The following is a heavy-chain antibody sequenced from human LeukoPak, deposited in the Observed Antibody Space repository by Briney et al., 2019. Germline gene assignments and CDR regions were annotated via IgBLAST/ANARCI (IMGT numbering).Heavy chain of an antibody. Sequence: ASVKVSCKASGYTFTSYGISWVRQAPGQGLEWMGWISAYNGNTNYAQKLQGRVTMTTDTSTSTAYMELRSLRSDDTAVYYCARMGYCSSTSCYGPAGTDYYYYMDVWGKGTTVTISS. CDR2: ISAYNGNT. CDR1: GYTFTSYG. J-gene: IGHJ6*03. D-gene: IGHD2-2*01. V-gene: IGHV1-18*01. CDR3: ARMGYCSSTSCYGPAGTDYYYYMDV.